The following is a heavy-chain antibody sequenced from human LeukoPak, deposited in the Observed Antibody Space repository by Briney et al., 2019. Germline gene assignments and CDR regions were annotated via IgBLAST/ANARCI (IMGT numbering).Heavy chain of an antibody. CDR1: GRPINCGGYY. CDR2: MYYSGST. J-gene: IGHJ5*02. CDR3: ARDWSNWFDP. D-gene: IGHD3-3*01. Sequence: SEPLSLTCTASGRPINCGGYYWSWIRQHPGKGLEWIGYMYYSGSTYYNPSLKIRVTISVDTSKNQFSLKLSSVTAADTAVYYCARDWSNWFDPWGQGTLVTVSS. V-gene: IGHV4-31*03.